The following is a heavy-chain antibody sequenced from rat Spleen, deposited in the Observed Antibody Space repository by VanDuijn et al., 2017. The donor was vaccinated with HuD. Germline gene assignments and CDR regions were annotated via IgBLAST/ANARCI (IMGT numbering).Heavy chain of an antibody. CDR2: ISTGGGTT. CDR3: TREGTIAALAY. Sequence: EVQLVESGGGLVQPGRSLKLSCAVSGFTFSHYYMAWVRQAPTKGLEWVAYISTGGGTTYYPDSVKGRFTVSRDNAKSTLYLQMNSLRSEDTATYYCTREGTIAALAYWGQGVMVTVSS. J-gene: IGHJ2*01. D-gene: IGHD1-2*01. CDR1: GFTFSHYY. V-gene: IGHV5-27*01.